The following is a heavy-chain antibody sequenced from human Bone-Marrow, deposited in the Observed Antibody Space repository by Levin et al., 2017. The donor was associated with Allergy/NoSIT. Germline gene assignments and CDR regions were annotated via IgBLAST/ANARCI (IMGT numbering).Heavy chain of an antibody. D-gene: IGHD1-7*01. V-gene: IGHV2-70*20. Sequence: QTLSLTCTFSGFSLRTSAMCVSWVRQPPGKALEWLALITWDDDKYYSTSLKTRLTISKDTSKNQVVLTMTNMDPVDTATYYCARNWNYSPLHDYWGQGTLVTVSS. CDR3: ARNWNYSPLHDY. CDR1: GFSLRTSAMC. CDR2: ITWDDDK. J-gene: IGHJ4*02.